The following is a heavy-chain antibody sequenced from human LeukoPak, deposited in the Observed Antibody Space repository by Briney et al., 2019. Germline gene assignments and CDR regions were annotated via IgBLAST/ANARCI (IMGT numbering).Heavy chain of an antibody. J-gene: IGHJ3*02. CDR3: ARGVPTLYHYGSGSYPMSAFDI. V-gene: IGHV4-59*01. CDR1: AGSISSYY. D-gene: IGHD3-10*01. Sequence: SETLSLTCTVSAGSISSYYWSWIRQPPGKGLEWIGYIYYSGSTNYNPSLKSRVTISVDTSKNQFSLKLSSVTAADTAVYYCARGVPTLYHYGSGSYPMSAFDIWGQGTMVTVSS. CDR2: IYYSGST.